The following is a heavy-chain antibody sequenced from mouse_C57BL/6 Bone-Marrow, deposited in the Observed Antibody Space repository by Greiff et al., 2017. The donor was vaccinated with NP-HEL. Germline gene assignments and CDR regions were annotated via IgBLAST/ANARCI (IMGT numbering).Heavy chain of an antibody. CDR2: IYPGSGST. CDR1: GYTFTSYW. D-gene: IGHD2-3*01. CDR3: ARCDGYYFYYFDY. V-gene: IGHV1-55*01. J-gene: IGHJ2*01. Sequence: QVQLQQPGAELVKPGASVKMSCKASGYTFTSYWITWVKQRPGQGLEWIGDIYPGSGSTNYNEKFKSKATLTVDTSSSTAYMQLISLTSEDSAVYYCARCDGYYFYYFDYWGQGTTLTVSS.